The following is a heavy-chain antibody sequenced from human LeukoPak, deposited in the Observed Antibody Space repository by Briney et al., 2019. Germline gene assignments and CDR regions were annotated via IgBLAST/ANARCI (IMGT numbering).Heavy chain of an antibody. J-gene: IGHJ4*02. CDR2: INLGDSDT. V-gene: IGHV5-51*01. CDR3: ARHRSDSSSSPIDY. CDR1: GYSFTSYW. Sequence: GESLKISCKGSGYSFTSYWIGWVRQMPGKGLEWMVIINLGDSDTRYCPSFQGQVTISADKSISTAYLQWTSPKGSDTAMYYCARHRSDSSSSPIDYWGQGTLVTVSS. D-gene: IGHD6-6*01.